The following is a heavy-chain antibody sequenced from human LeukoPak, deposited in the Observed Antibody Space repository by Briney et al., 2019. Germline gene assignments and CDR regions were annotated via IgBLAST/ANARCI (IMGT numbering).Heavy chain of an antibody. V-gene: IGHV4-61*01. Sequence: TTSETLSLTCTVSGDSVSSDRYYWTWIRQSPGKGLEWIAYIRYSGHTNYNPSLNSRVTISLDTSKNLFSLRLSSVTAADTAVYYCARYNWNTWFDPWGQGTLVTVSS. CDR2: IRYSGHT. CDR3: ARYNWNTWFDP. D-gene: IGHD1-1*01. CDR1: GDSVSSDRYY. J-gene: IGHJ5*02.